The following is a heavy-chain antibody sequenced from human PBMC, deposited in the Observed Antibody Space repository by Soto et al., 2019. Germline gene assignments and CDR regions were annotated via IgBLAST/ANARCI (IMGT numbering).Heavy chain of an antibody. Sequence: EVQLLESGGGLVQPGGSLRLSCAASGFTFSSYAMSWVRQAPGKGLEWVSAISGSGGTEMTDYADSVKGRFTISRDDSKNTLLLQMNSLRAEDTTVYYCAKYAYYGSGGSKDQKTFDYWGQGTLVTVSS. CDR3: AKYAYYGSGGSKDQKTFDY. CDR2: ISGSGGTEMT. D-gene: IGHD3-10*01. J-gene: IGHJ4*02. CDR1: GFTFSSYA. V-gene: IGHV3-23*01.